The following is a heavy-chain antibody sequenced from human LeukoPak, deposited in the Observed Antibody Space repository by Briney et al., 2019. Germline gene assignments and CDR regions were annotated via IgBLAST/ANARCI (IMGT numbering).Heavy chain of an antibody. Sequence: GGSLRLSCAASGFTFSSYAMSWVRQAPGKGLEWVSAISGSGGGTYYADSVKGRFTISRDNSKNTLYLQMNSLRAEDTAVYYCAKSPSDSSGYYYGYWGQGTLVTVSS. D-gene: IGHD3-22*01. CDR1: GFTFSSYA. CDR2: ISGSGGGT. J-gene: IGHJ4*02. V-gene: IGHV3-23*01. CDR3: AKSPSDSSGYYYGY.